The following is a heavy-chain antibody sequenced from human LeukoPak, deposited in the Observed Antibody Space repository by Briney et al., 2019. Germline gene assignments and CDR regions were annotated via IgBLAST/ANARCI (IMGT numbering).Heavy chain of an antibody. Sequence: PGGSLRLSCAASGFTFSNYAITWARQAPGKGLEWVSGTSGGGDTTHYADSVKGRFTISRDNSKNMVYLQMDSLRAEDTAVYYCATQWSVGGPTWNYMDVWGKGTTVTVSS. J-gene: IGHJ6*03. D-gene: IGHD2-15*01. V-gene: IGHV3-23*01. CDR1: GFTFSNYA. CDR3: ATQWSVGGPTWNYMDV. CDR2: TSGGGDTT.